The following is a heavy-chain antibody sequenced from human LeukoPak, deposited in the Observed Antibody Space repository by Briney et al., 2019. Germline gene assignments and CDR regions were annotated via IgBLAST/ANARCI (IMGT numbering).Heavy chain of an antibody. CDR1: GFTFSSYG. CDR2: SASTGRT. D-gene: IGHD2-21*01. V-gene: IGHV3-23*01. Sequence: PGGSLRLSCAASGFTFSSYGMNWVRQAPGKGLEWVSGSASTGRTYYADSVKGRFTIYRDNSKNTLYLQTNSLRAEDTAIYHCAQDRAWGAYAYWGQGALVTVSS. J-gene: IGHJ4*02. CDR3: AQDRAWGAYAY.